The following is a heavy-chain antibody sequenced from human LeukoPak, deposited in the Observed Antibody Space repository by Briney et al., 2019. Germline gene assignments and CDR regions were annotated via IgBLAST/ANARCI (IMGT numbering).Heavy chain of an antibody. Sequence: QPGGSLRLSCAASGFTFSSYAMSWVRQVPGKGLEWVSAISGSGGSTYYADSVKGRFTISRDNSKNTLYLQMNSLRAEDTAVYYCAKEVTMVRGVDPGYYYYYGMDVWGQGTTVTVSS. J-gene: IGHJ6*02. CDR1: GFTFSSYA. CDR3: AKEVTMVRGVDPGYYYYYGMDV. V-gene: IGHV3-23*01. CDR2: ISGSGGST. D-gene: IGHD3-10*01.